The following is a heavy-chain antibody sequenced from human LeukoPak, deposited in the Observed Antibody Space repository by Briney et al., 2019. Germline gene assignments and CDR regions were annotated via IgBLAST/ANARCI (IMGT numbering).Heavy chain of an antibody. D-gene: IGHD6-19*01. CDR1: GYTFTSYG. CDR2: ISAYNGNT. CDR3: ARGVAGGDYYYYGMDV. V-gene: IGHV1-18*01. Sequence: ASVKVSCKASGYTFTSYGISWVRQAPGQGLEWMGWISAYNGNTKYSQKFQGRVTITRDTSASTAYMELSSLRSEDTAVYYCARGVAGGDYYYYGMDVWGQGTTVTVSS. J-gene: IGHJ6*02.